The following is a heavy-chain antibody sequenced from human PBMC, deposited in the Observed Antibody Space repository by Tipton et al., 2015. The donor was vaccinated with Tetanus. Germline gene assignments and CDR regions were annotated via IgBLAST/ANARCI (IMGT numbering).Heavy chain of an antibody. CDR2: ISGSGGST. CDR3: ATSILYSSSSFVY. CDR1: GFTFSSYA. V-gene: IGHV3-23*01. D-gene: IGHD6-6*01. Sequence: SLRLSCAASGFTFSSYAMSWVRQAPGKGLEWVSAISGSGGSTYYADSVKGRFTISRDNSKNTQYLQMNSLRAEDTAVYYCATSILYSSSSFVYWGQGTLVTVA. J-gene: IGHJ4*02.